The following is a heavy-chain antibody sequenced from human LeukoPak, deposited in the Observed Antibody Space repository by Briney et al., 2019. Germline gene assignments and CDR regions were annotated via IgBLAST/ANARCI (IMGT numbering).Heavy chain of an antibody. D-gene: IGHD2-15*01. J-gene: IGHJ4*02. CDR1: GFTFSSHS. CDR2: ISSSSSYI. Sequence: GGSLRLSCAASGFTFSSHSMNWVRQAAGKGLEWVASISSSSSYIYYADSVKGRFTISRDNAKNSLYLQMNGLRAEDTAVYYCARDLGCSGGSCYGFDYWGQGTLVTVSS. V-gene: IGHV3-21*01. CDR3: ARDLGCSGGSCYGFDY.